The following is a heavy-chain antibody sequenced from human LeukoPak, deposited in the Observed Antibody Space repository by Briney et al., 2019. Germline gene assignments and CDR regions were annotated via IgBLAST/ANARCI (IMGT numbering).Heavy chain of an antibody. V-gene: IGHV4-34*01. CDR1: GGSFSGFY. CDR2: IDHSGST. D-gene: IGHD3-10*01. J-gene: IGHJ4*02. CDR3: ARGRKGGSAL. Sequence: SETLSLTCDVYGGSFSGFYWNWIRQPPGKGLEWIGEIDHSGSTNYNPSLKSRVIISVDRANNQFSLKLSSVTAADTASYYCARGRKGGSALWGQGTLVTVSS.